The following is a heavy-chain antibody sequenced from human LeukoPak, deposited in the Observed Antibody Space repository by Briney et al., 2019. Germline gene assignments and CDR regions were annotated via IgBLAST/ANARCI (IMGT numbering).Heavy chain of an antibody. V-gene: IGHV3-23*01. CDR1: GFTFSSYG. CDR3: AKAGYSYGYWVDAFDI. Sequence: GGSLRLSCAASGFTFSSYGMNWVRQAPGKGLEWVSGISDSGVGTKHADSVKGRFTISRDNSKNTLYLQMNSLRAEDTAVYYCAKAGYSYGYWVDAFDIWGQGTMVTVSS. J-gene: IGHJ3*02. CDR2: ISDSGVGT. D-gene: IGHD5-18*01.